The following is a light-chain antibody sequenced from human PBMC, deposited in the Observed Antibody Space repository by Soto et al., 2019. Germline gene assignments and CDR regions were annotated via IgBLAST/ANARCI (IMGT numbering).Light chain of an antibody. J-gene: IGKJ4*01. V-gene: IGKV1-39*01. Sequence: DIQMTQSPSSLSASVGDRITITCRASETITSYLHWYQQIPGKAPRLLIFLASNLQRGVPSRFSGSGSGTKFTLTIGGLQPEEFAIYFCQQSDTPQITFGGGTKVDIK. CDR3: QQSDTPQIT. CDR2: LAS. CDR1: ETITSY.